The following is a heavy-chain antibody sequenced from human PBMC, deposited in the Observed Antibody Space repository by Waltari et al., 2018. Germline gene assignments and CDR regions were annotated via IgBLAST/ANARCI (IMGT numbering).Heavy chain of an antibody. J-gene: IGHJ4*02. CDR2: INHSGST. Sequence: QVQLQQWGAGLLKPSETLSLTCAVYGGSFSGYYWSWIRHPPGKGLEWIGEINHSGSTNYNPSLKSRVTISVDTSKNQFSLKLSSVTAADTAVYYCARGTPRIAAAAHFDYWGQGTLVTVSS. D-gene: IGHD6-13*01. V-gene: IGHV4-34*01. CDR1: GGSFSGYY. CDR3: ARGTPRIAAAAHFDY.